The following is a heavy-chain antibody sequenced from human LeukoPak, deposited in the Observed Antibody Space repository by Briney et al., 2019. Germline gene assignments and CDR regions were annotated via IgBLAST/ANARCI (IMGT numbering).Heavy chain of an antibody. J-gene: IGHJ4*02. Sequence: PSETLSLTCAVSNYSITSGYYWGWTRQPPGKGRGWIGSIYHRGNTYYNPSLKSRVTISVDTSKNQFSLKLSSVTAADTAVYYCARIRMITFGGVIVRTYYFDYWGQGTLVIVSS. CDR2: IYHRGNT. CDR3: ARIRMITFGGVIVRTYYFDY. CDR1: NYSITSGYY. D-gene: IGHD3-16*02. V-gene: IGHV4-38-2*01.